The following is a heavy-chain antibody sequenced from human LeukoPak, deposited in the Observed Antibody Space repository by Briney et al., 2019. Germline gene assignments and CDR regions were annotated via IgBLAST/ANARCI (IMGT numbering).Heavy chain of an antibody. CDR3: ASRNSSTDAFDI. V-gene: IGHV1-24*01. Sequence: GASVTVSCKVSGYTLTELSMRWVRQAPGKGLEWMGGFDPEDGETIYAQKFQGRVTMTEDTSTDTAYMELSSLRSEDTAVYYCASRNSSTDAFDIWGQGTMVTVSS. D-gene: IGHD6-13*01. J-gene: IGHJ3*02. CDR1: GYTLTELS. CDR2: FDPEDGET.